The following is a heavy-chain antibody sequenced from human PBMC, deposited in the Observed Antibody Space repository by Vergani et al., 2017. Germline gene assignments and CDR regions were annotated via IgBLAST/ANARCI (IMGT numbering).Heavy chain of an antibody. V-gene: IGHV5-51*01. J-gene: IGHJ4*02. D-gene: IGHD6-13*01. CDR3: ARHPSRSIAAAGPFDY. Sequence: EVQLVQSGAEVKKPGESLKISCKGSGYSFTSYWIGWVRQMPGKGLEWMGIIYPGDSDTRYSPSFQGQVTISADKSISTAYLQWSSLKASDTAMYYCARHPSRSIAAAGPFDYWGQGTLVTVSS. CDR2: IYPGDSDT. CDR1: GYSFTSYW.